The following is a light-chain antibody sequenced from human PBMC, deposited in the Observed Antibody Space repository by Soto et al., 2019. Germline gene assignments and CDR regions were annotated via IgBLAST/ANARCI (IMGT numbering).Light chain of an antibody. CDR1: QSVSSY. J-gene: IGKJ4*01. V-gene: IGKV3-15*01. Sequence: IVLSQSPATLSLSKGERATLSCRASQSVSSYLAWYQHKPGQTPRLLIYDTSTRATGVPTRFSGSRSGAEFTLTINSLQSEDFAVYYCQPYNNWPLTFGGGTNVDIK. CDR2: DTS. CDR3: QPYNNWPLT.